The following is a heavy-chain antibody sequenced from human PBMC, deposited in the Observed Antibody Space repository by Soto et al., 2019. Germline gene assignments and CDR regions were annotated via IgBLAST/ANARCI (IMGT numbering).Heavy chain of an antibody. Sequence: GGSLRLSCAASGFTFSSYAMSWVRQAPGKGLEWVSAISGSGGSTYYADSVKGRFTISRDNAKNSVYLQINSLRAEDTAVYFCARDCSSGSCYPGMDVWGQGTTVTVSS. V-gene: IGHV3-23*01. CDR3: ARDCSSGSCYPGMDV. CDR1: GFTFSSYA. CDR2: ISGSGGST. D-gene: IGHD2-15*01. J-gene: IGHJ6*02.